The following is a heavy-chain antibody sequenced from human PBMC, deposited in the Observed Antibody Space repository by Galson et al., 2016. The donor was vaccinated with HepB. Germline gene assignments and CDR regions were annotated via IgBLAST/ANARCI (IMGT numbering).Heavy chain of an antibody. CDR2: INPDGNEK. J-gene: IGHJ4*02. CDR3: VTSQGY. Sequence: SLRLSCAVSGLTFSTYWMTWVHQAPGKGLEWVATINPDGNEKAHVDSVKGRFTMSRDNAKDSLHLQMNSLRAEDTGVSYCVTSQGYWVKGTLVTVS. V-gene: IGHV3-7*03. CDR1: GLTFSTYW.